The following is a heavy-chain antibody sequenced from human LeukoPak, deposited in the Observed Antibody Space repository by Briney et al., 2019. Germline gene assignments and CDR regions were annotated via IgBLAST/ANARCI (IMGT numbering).Heavy chain of an antibody. CDR3: AKVISSYSGYDSY. CDR1: GISFNNYG. Sequence: GVSLRLSCAASGISFNNYGKSWVRQAPGKGLEWVSSISNGGHHTYYADSVRGRFTISRDNSKNTLYLQMDSLRAADTAVYYCAKVISSYSGYDSYWGQGTLVTVSS. J-gene: IGHJ4*02. D-gene: IGHD5-12*01. CDR2: ISNGGHHT. V-gene: IGHV3-23*01.